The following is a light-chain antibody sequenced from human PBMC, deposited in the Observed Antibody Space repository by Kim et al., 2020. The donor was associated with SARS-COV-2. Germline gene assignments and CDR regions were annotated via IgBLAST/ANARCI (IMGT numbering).Light chain of an antibody. V-gene: IGKV3D-7*01. J-gene: IGKJ4*01. Sequence: PGERVTLSCRASQSVSSSYLTWYQQKPGQAPRLLIYGASTRATGIPARFSGSGSGTDFTPTISSLQPEDSAVYYCQQDYNLPLTFAGGTKV. CDR2: GAS. CDR3: QQDYNLPLT. CDR1: QSVSSSY.